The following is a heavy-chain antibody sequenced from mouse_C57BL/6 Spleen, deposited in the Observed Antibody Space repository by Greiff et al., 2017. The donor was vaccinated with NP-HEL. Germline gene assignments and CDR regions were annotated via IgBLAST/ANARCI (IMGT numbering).Heavy chain of an antibody. V-gene: IGHV1-54*01. CDR1: GCAFTNYL. CDR2: INPGSGGT. Sequence: VQLQQSGAELVRPGTSVKVSCKASGCAFTNYLIEWVKQRPGQGLEWIGVINPGSGGTNYNEKFKGKATLTADKSSSTAYMQLSSLTSEDSAVYFCASDYYGSPFDYWGQGTTLTVSS. J-gene: IGHJ2*01. CDR3: ASDYYGSPFDY. D-gene: IGHD1-1*01.